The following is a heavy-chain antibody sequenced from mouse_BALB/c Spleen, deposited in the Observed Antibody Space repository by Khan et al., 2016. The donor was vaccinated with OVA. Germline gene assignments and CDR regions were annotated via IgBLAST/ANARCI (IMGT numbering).Heavy chain of an antibody. CDR2: IRYSGNT. V-gene: IGHV3-2*02. CDR1: GYSITSEFA. CDR3: ARKNYYDYDPFPY. J-gene: IGHJ3*01. D-gene: IGHD2-4*01. Sequence: VQLQESGPGLVKPSPSLSLTCTVTGYSITSEFAWNWIRQFPGNKLEWMGYIRYSGNTRYNPSLKSLISITRDTSRNPSFLQLNSVTTEDTATYYCARKNYYDYDPFPYWGQGTLVTVSA.